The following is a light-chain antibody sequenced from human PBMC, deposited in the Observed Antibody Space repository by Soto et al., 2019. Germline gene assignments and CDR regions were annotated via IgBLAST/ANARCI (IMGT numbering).Light chain of an antibody. CDR3: CSYAGTSTPYV. CDR1: SSDVGSYNL. V-gene: IGLV2-23*02. Sequence: QSALTKPASVSGSPGQSITISCTGTSSDVGSYNLVSWYQQHPGKAPKLMISEVTKRPSGVSNRFSGSKSGNTASLTISGLQAEDEADYFCCSYAGTSTPYVFGTGTKVTVL. J-gene: IGLJ1*01. CDR2: EVT.